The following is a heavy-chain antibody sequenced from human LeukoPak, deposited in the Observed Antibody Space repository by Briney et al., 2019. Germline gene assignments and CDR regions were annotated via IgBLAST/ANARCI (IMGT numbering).Heavy chain of an antibody. J-gene: IGHJ4*02. CDR3: TTESTIFGVVISPADY. CDR1: GFTFSNAW. CDR2: IKSKTDGGTT. Sequence: PGGSLRLSCAASGFTFSNAWMSWVRQAPGKGLEWVGRIKSKTDGGTTDYAAPVKGRFTISRDDSKNTLYLQMNSPKTEDTAVYYCTTESTIFGVVISPADYWGQGTLVTVSS. V-gene: IGHV3-15*01. D-gene: IGHD3-3*01.